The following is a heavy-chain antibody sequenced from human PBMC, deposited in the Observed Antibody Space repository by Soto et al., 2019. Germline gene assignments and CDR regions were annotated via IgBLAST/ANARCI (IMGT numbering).Heavy chain of an antibody. V-gene: IGHV3-48*03. J-gene: IGHJ4*02. CDR2: ISSSGSTI. D-gene: IGHD1-26*01. CDR3: CGWEEHFY. CDR1: GFSFSNYD. Sequence: GGSLRLSCKTSGFSFSNYDMKWVRQASGKGLEWVSYISSSGSTIYNADSVKGRFTISRDNAKNSLYLQMNSLREEDTAVYYCCGWEEHFYWGQGTLVTVSA.